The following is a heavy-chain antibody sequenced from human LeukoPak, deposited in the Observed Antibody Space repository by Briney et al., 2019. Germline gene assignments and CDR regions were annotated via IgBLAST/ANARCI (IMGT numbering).Heavy chain of an antibody. CDR3: ARPYDSSGYYELGAFDI. D-gene: IGHD3-22*01. Sequence: PGGSLRLSCAVSGFTFDDYGMSWVRQVPGKGLEWVSGINWNGGSTGYADSVKGRFTISRDNAKNSLYLQMNSLRAEDTALYYCARPYDSSGYYELGAFDIWGQGTMVTVSS. CDR2: INWNGGST. V-gene: IGHV3-20*04. J-gene: IGHJ3*02. CDR1: GFTFDDYG.